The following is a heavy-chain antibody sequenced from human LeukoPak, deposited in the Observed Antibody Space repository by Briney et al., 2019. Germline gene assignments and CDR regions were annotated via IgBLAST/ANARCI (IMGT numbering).Heavy chain of an antibody. D-gene: IGHD3-9*01. CDR2: INHSGST. J-gene: IGHJ4*02. V-gene: IGHV4-34*01. Sequence: SETLSLTCAVYGGSFSGYYWSWIRQPPGKGLEWIGEINHSGSTNYNPSLKSRVTISVDTSKNQFSLKLSSVTAADTAAYYCARGYDILTGRDYWGQGTLVTVSS. CDR1: GGSFSGYY. CDR3: ARGYDILTGRDY.